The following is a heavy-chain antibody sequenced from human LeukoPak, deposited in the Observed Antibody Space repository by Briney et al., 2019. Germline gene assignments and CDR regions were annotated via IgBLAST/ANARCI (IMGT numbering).Heavy chain of an antibody. CDR3: ARRAAGITFDI. Sequence: PSETLSLTCTVSGGSISSYYWSWIRQPPGKGLEWIGYIYYSGSTNYNPSLKSRVTISVDTSKNQFSLKLSSVTAADTAVYYCARRAAGITFDIWGQGTMVTVSS. J-gene: IGHJ3*02. D-gene: IGHD6-13*01. CDR2: IYYSGST. CDR1: GGSISSYY. V-gene: IGHV4-59*08.